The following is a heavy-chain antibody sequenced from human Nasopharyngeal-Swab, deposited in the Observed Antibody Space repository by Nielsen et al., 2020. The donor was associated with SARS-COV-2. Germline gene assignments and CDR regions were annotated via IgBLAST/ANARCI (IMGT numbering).Heavy chain of an antibody. CDR1: GFTFSSYW. CDR2: INSDGSST. CDR3: VKLGYYGSGSYNDAFDI. V-gene: IGHV3-74*01. Sequence: GESLKISCAASGFTFSSYWMHWVRQAPGKGLVWVSRINSDGSSTYYADSVKGRFTISRDNSKNTLYLQMSSLRAEDTAVYYCVKLGYYGSGSYNDAFDIWGQGTMVTVSS. D-gene: IGHD3-10*01. J-gene: IGHJ3*02.